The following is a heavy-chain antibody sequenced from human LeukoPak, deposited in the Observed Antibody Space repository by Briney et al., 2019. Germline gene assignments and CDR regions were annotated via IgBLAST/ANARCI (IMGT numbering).Heavy chain of an antibody. CDR3: ARADCSSSTCYLRRSWFDP. CDR2: ISTSSRYI. J-gene: IGHJ5*02. CDR1: GFVFSSYS. D-gene: IGHD2-2*01. V-gene: IGHV3-21*01. Sequence: GGSLRLSCAASGFVFSSYSFNWVRQAPGKGLEWVSSISTSSRYIYYKDSVRGRFTISRDDAKNSLYLEMNSLRAEDTAVYYCARADCSSSTCYLRRSWFDPWGQGTLVTVSS.